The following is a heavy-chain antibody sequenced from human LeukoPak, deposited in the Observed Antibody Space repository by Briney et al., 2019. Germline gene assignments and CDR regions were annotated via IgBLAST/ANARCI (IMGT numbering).Heavy chain of an antibody. J-gene: IGHJ3*02. CDR3: ARQYSSGYYLDAFDI. V-gene: IGHV1-18*01. CDR1: GYTLTSYS. D-gene: IGHD3-22*01. Sequence: ASVKVSCKASGYTLTSYSISWVRQAPGQGLEWMGWISAYNGNTDLAQKLQGRVTMTTDTSTSTAYMELRSLRSDDTAVYYCARQYSSGYYLDAFDIWGQGTMVTVSS. CDR2: ISAYNGNT.